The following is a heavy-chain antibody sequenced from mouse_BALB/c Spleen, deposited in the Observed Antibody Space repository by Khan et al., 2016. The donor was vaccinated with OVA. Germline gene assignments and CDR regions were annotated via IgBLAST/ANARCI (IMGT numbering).Heavy chain of an antibody. CDR2: INTYTGEP. CDR3: ARYGSEDYFDY. D-gene: IGHD1-1*01. J-gene: IGHJ2*01. CDR1: GYTFTNYG. Sequence: QVQLQQSGPELKKPGETVKISCKASGYTFTNYGMNWVKQAPGKGLKWMGWINTYTGEPTYADDFKGRFAFSLETSASTAYLQINNLKNEDMATYFCARYGSEDYFDYWGQGTTLTVSS. V-gene: IGHV9-1*02.